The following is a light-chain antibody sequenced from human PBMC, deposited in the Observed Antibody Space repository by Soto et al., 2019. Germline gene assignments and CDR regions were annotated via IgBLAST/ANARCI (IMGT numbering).Light chain of an antibody. V-gene: IGLV4-60*02. Sequence: QSVLTQSSSASASLGSSVSLTCTLSSGHSSYIIAWHQQQPGKAPRYLMKLEGSGSYNKGSGVPDRFSGSSSGADRYLTISNLQFEDKADYFCETWDSNTYVFGTGTKLTVL. CDR3: ETWDSNTYV. J-gene: IGLJ1*01. CDR1: SGHSSYI. CDR2: LEGSGSY.